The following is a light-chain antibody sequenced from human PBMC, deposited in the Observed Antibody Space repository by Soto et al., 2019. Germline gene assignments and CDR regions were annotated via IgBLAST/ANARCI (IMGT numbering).Light chain of an antibody. Sequence: DIVLTQSPGTLSLSPGEGATLSCRASQSVRANSVAWYQQKPGQAPRVLIYDASSGATGIPDRFSGSGSGTDFTLAIGRLEPEDFAVYYCLQYGTPPYTFGQGTKVDIK. J-gene: IGKJ2*01. CDR3: LQYGTPPYT. V-gene: IGKV3-20*01. CDR2: DAS. CDR1: QSVRANS.